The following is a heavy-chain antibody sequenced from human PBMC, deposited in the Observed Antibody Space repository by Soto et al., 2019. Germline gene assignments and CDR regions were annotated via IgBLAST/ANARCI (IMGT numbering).Heavy chain of an antibody. CDR1: GGSISSYY. D-gene: IGHD4-17*01. V-gene: IGHV4-59*01. Sequence: QVQLQESGPGLVKPSETLSLTCAVSGGSISSYYWSWIRQPPGKGLEWIGYIYYSGSTNYKPSLKGRVPISVDKSKTQLSLKLSSVTAADTAVYYCARRYGDQFDYWGQGTLVTVAS. J-gene: IGHJ4*02. CDR2: IYYSGST. CDR3: ARRYGDQFDY.